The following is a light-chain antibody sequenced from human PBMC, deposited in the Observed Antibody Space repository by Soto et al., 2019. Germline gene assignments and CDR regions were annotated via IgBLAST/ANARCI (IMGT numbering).Light chain of an antibody. CDR1: SSDVGSYNL. CDR2: EGS. Sequence: QSALTQPASVSGSPGQSITISCTGTSSDVGSYNLVSWYQQHPGKAPKLMIYEGSKRPSGVSNRFSGSKSGNTASLTISGLQAEDEAVYYCCSYAGSSTFYVVFGGGTKVTVL. CDR3: CSYAGSSTFYVV. J-gene: IGLJ2*01. V-gene: IGLV2-23*03.